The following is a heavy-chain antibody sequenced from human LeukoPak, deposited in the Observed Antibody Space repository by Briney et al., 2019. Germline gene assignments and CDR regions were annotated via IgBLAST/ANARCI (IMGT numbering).Heavy chain of an antibody. CDR3: ARDAELVGATRAEYFQH. D-gene: IGHD1-26*01. J-gene: IGHJ1*01. CDR1: GGSFRGYY. V-gene: IGHV4-34*01. Sequence: PSETLSLTCAVYGGSFRGYYWSWLRQPTGKGLEWIGEINHSGSTNYNQSLKRGVTISVETSKKKFSLKKRSVTAADTAVYYCARDAELVGATRAEYFQHWGQGTLVTVSS. CDR2: INHSGST.